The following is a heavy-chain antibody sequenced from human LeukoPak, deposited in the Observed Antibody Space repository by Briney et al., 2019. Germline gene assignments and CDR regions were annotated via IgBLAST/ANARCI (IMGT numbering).Heavy chain of an antibody. CDR3: VRRMVGAIRPFDY. V-gene: IGHV4-30-4*01. J-gene: IGHJ4*02. Sequence: SETLSLTCTVSGGSISSGDYYWSWIRQPPGKGLEWIGYMYYSGSTYCNPSLKSRVIISVDTSKNQFSLKLSFVTAADTAVYYCVRRMVGAIRPFDYWGQGTLVTVSS. CDR1: GGSISSGDYY. D-gene: IGHD1-26*01. CDR2: MYYSGST.